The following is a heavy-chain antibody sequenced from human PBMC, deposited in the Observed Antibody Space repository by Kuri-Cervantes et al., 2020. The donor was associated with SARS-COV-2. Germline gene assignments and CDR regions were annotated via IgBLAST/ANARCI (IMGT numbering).Heavy chain of an antibody. D-gene: IGHD5-18*01. V-gene: IGHV4-61*08. CDR1: DDFVTNRDYY. CDR3: ATLKRGGHTALPH. Sequence: SETLSLTCTVSDDFVTNRDYYWNWARQTPGKGLVWLGYIYYDGSTNYNPSLKSRLTLSIETSKRQLSLNLRSVTFADTAVYYCATLKRGGHTALPHWGRGTLVTVSS. J-gene: IGHJ1*01. CDR2: IYYDGST.